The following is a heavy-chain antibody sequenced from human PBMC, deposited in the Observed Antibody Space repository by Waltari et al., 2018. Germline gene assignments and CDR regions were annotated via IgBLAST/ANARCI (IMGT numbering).Heavy chain of an antibody. V-gene: IGHV3-33*01. Sequence: QVQLVESGGGVVQPGRSLRLSCAAAGFTFSSYGMYWVRQAPGKGLEWVAFISYDGSKKNYADSVKGRFTISRENSKNTLYLQMSNLTAEDTAVYYCARADVYSSGWPVDYWGQGTLVTVSS. D-gene: IGHD6-19*01. J-gene: IGHJ4*02. CDR3: ARADVYSSGWPVDY. CDR1: GFTFSSYG. CDR2: ISYDGSKK.